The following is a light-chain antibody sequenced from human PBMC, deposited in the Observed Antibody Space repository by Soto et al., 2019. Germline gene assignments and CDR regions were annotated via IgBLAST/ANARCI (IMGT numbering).Light chain of an antibody. CDR2: GNS. V-gene: IGLV1-40*01. CDR1: SSNVGAGYD. J-gene: IGLJ1*01. CDR3: QSYDNSLNGYV. Sequence: QSVLTQPPSVSGAPGQKVTISCTGSSSNVGAGYDVHWYQQLPGTAPKLLIHGNSNRPSGVPDRFSGSKSGASASLAITGLKAEDEDDYQCQSYDNSLNGYVCGTGTKVKVL.